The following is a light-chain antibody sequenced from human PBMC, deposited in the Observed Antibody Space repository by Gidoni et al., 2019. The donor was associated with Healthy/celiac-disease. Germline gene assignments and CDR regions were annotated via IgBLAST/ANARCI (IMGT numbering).Light chain of an antibody. Sequence: AIRMTQSPSSFSASTGDRVTITCRASQGISSYLAWYQQKPGKAPKLRIYAASTLQSGVPSRFSGSGSGTDFTLTISCLQSEDFATYYCQQYYSYSITFGQGTRLEIK. CDR2: AAS. CDR3: QQYYSYSIT. V-gene: IGKV1-8*01. CDR1: QGISSY. J-gene: IGKJ5*01.